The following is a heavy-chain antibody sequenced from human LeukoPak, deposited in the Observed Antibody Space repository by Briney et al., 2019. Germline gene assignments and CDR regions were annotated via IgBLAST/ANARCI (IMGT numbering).Heavy chain of an antibody. Sequence: GGSLRLSCAASGFTFDDYGMSWVRQAPGKGLEWVSGINWNGGSTGYADSVKGRFTISRDNAKNSLYLQMNSLRAEDTALYYCARQYSGSYYGWFDPWGQGTLVTVSS. J-gene: IGHJ5*02. D-gene: IGHD1-26*01. CDR2: INWNGGST. V-gene: IGHV3-20*04. CDR1: GFTFDDYG. CDR3: ARQYSGSYYGWFDP.